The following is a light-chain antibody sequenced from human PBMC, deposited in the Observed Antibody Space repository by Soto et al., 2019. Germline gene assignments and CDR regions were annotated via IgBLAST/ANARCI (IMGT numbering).Light chain of an antibody. J-gene: IGLJ2*01. Sequence: QAVVTQEPSLTVSPGGTVTLTCASSTGAVTSGYYPNWFQQKPGQAPRALIYNTSNKHSWTPARISGSLLGGKAALTLSGVQPEDEAEYYCLLYYGAAGVFGGGTKLTVL. CDR3: LLYYGAAGV. CDR1: TGAVTSGYY. V-gene: IGLV7-43*01. CDR2: NTS.